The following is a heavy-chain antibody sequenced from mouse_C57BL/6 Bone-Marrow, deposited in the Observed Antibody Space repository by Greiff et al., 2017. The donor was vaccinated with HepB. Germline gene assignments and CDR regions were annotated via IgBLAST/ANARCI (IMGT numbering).Heavy chain of an antibody. Sequence: VKLMESGAELVRPGASVTLSCKASGYTFTDYEMHWVKQTPVHGLEWIGAIDPETGGTAYNQKFKGKAILTADKSYSTAYMELRSLTSEDSAVYYCSNYGYFDYWGQGTTLTVSS. D-gene: IGHD2-1*01. CDR1: GYTFTDYE. CDR3: SNYGYFDY. CDR2: IDPETGGT. V-gene: IGHV1-15*01. J-gene: IGHJ2*01.